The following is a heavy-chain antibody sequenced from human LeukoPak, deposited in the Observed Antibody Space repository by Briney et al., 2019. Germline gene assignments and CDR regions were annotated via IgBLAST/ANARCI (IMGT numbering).Heavy chain of an antibody. J-gene: IGHJ5*02. CDR1: GGSISSSSYY. D-gene: IGHD1-14*01. CDR2: IYTSGST. V-gene: IGHV4-61*02. CDR3: SRLHGNRNWFDP. Sequence: SETLSLTCTVSGGSISSSSYYWSWIRQPAGKGLEWIGRIYTSGSTNYNPSLKSRVTMSVDTSKNQFSLKLSSVTAADTAVYYCSRLHGNRNWFDPWGQGTLVTVSS.